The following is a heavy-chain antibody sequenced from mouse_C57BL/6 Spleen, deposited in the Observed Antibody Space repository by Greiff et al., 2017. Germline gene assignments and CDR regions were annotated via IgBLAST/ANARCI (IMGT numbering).Heavy chain of an antibody. V-gene: IGHV1-53*01. CDR2: INPSNGGT. CDR1: GYTFTSYW. Sequence: QVQLKESGTELVKPGASVKLSCKASGYTFTSYWMHWVKQRPGQGLEWIGNINPSNGGTNYNEKFKSKATLTVDKSSSTAYMQLSSLTSEDSAVYYCARSRIYDGYYVLLDYWGQGTTLTVAS. CDR3: ARSRIYDGYYVLLDY. J-gene: IGHJ2*01. D-gene: IGHD2-3*01.